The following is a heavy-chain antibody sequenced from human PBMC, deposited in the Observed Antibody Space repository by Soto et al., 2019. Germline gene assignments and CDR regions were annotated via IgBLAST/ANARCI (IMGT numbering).Heavy chain of an antibody. CDR2: IRNKADSYAT. J-gene: IGHJ4*02. Sequence: GGSLRLSCASSVFTFIGSAIQWVRQASGKGLEWVGRIRNKADSYATAYAASVKGRITISRDDSKNTAYLQMNSLKTEDTAVYYCTPRDNYNSAFDYWGQGTLVTVSS. V-gene: IGHV3-73*01. D-gene: IGHD4-4*01. CDR3: TPRDNYNSAFDY. CDR1: VFTFIGSA.